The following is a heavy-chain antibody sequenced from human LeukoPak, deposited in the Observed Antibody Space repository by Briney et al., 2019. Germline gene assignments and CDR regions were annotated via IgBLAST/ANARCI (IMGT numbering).Heavy chain of an antibody. J-gene: IGHJ4*02. CDR2: ISYDGSNK. CDR1: GFSFRSYA. Sequence: GGSLRLSCEASGFSFRSYAMHWVRQAPGKGLEWVAVISYDGSNKYYADSVKGRFTISRDNSKNTLYLQMNSLRAEDTAVYYCARGGRSSTSQWLNLHQLIDYWGQGTLVTVSS. D-gene: IGHD6-19*01. CDR3: ARGGRSSTSQWLNLHQLIDY. V-gene: IGHV3-30*04.